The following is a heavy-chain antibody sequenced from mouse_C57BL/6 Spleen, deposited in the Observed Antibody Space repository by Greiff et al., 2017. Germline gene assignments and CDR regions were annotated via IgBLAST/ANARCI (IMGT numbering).Heavy chain of an antibody. D-gene: IGHD2-4*01. CDR1: GYSITSGYY. Sequence: EVKLMESGPGLVKPSQSLSLTCSVTGYSITSGYYWNWIRQFPGNKLEWMGYISYDGSNNYNPSLKNRIAITRDTSKNQFFLKLNSVTTAYTATYYWARDDDYDGAGFAYWGQGTLVTVSA. V-gene: IGHV3-6*01. J-gene: IGHJ3*01. CDR2: ISYDGSN. CDR3: ARDDDYDGAGFAY.